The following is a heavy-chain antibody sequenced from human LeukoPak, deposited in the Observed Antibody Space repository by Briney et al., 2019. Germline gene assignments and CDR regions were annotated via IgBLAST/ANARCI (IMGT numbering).Heavy chain of an antibody. CDR2: ISYDGSNK. CDR3: AKEGDSSSWYH. CDR1: GFTFSSYA. Sequence: PGRSLRLSCAASGFTFSSYAMHWVRQAPGKGLEWVAVISYDGSNKYYADSVKGRFTISRDNSKNTLYVQMNSLRAEDTAVYYCAKEGDSSSWYHWGQGTLVTVSS. D-gene: IGHD6-13*01. V-gene: IGHV3-30-3*01. J-gene: IGHJ5*02.